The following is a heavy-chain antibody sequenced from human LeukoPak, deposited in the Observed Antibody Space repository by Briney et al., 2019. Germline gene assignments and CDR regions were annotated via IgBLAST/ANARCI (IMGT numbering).Heavy chain of an antibody. CDR3: ARDGSGWSVY. CDR1: GFTLSGYW. D-gene: IGHD6-19*01. J-gene: IGHJ4*02. CDR2: IKQDGTEK. V-gene: IGHV3-7*01. Sequence: GGSLRLSCAASGFTLSGYWMSWLRQAPGKGLEWVANIKQDGTEKYYVDSVKGRFIISRDNAKNSLYLQMNSLRAEATAVYYCARDGSGWSVYWGQGTLVTVSS.